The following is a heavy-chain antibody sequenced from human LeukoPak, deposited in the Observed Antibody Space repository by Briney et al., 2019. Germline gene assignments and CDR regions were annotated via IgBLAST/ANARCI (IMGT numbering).Heavy chain of an antibody. Sequence: SETLSLTCTVSGGSISSYYWSWIRQPPGKGLEWIGYIYYSGSTNYNPSLKSRVTISVDTSKNQFSLKLSSVTAADTAVYYCARDVGYSYGLAAFDIWGQGTMVTVSS. V-gene: IGHV4-59*01. D-gene: IGHD5-18*01. CDR3: ARDVGYSYGLAAFDI. CDR1: GGSISSYY. J-gene: IGHJ3*02. CDR2: IYYSGST.